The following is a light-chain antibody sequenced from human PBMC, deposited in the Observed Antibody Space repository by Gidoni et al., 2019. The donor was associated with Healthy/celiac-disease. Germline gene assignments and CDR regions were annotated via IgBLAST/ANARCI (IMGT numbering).Light chain of an antibody. Sequence: EIVSTQSPGTLSLSPGERATLSCRASQSVSSSYLALYQQKPGQAPRLLIYGASSRATGIPDRFSGSGSGTDFTLTISRLEPEDFAVYYCQHRRTFGQGTKVEIK. CDR3: QHRRT. J-gene: IGKJ1*01. CDR1: QSVSSSY. CDR2: GAS. V-gene: IGKV3-20*01.